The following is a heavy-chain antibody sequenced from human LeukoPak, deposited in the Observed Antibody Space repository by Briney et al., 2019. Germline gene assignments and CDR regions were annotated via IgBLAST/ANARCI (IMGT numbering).Heavy chain of an antibody. J-gene: IGHJ4*02. CDR1: GFTVSSNY. D-gene: IGHD3-3*01. CDR3: AKGTYDLSHDY. V-gene: IGHV3-53*01. Sequence: GGSLRLSCAASGFTVSSNYMSWVRQAPGKGLEWVSVIYSGGSTYYADSVKGRFTISRDNSKNTLYLQMNSLRAEDTAVYYCAKGTYDLSHDYWGQGTLVTVSS. CDR2: IYSGGST.